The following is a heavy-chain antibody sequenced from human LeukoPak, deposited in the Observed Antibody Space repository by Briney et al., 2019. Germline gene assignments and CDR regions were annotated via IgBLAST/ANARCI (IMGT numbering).Heavy chain of an antibody. D-gene: IGHD2-21*01. CDR2: IRYDGSNK. V-gene: IGHV3-30*02. CDR1: GFTFSSYV. Sequence: GGSLRLSCAASGFTFSSYVMHWVRQAPGKGLEWVTFIRYDGSNKYYADSVKGRFTISRDNSKNTLYLQMNSLRAEDTAVYYCAKECGGDCYSRHFDYWGQGTLVTVSS. J-gene: IGHJ4*02. CDR3: AKECGGDCYSRHFDY.